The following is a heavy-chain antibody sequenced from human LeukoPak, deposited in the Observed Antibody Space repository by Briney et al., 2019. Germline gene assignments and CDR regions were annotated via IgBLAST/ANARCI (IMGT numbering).Heavy chain of an antibody. D-gene: IGHD6-25*01. Sequence: SETLSLTCTVSGGSISRYYWSWIRQPPGKGLEWIGYIYYSGSTYYNPSLKSRVTISVDTSKNQFSLKLSSVTAADTAVYYCARESGGRYWDYWGQGTLVTVSS. CDR3: ARESGGRYWDY. CDR1: GGSISRYY. V-gene: IGHV4-59*12. J-gene: IGHJ4*02. CDR2: IYYSGST.